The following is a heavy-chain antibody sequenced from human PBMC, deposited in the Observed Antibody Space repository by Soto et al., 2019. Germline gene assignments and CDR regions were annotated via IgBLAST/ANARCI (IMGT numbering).Heavy chain of an antibody. CDR3: ATRITVFGLLIPPFDH. Sequence: PXETLSLPCAVYGGSVNGYSWNWIRQPPGKGLEWIGEINHTGGTHYNPSLKSRVTMSVDTSKNQFSLRLSSVTAADTAIYYCATRITVFGLLIPPFDHWGQGTQVTVSS. D-gene: IGHD3-3*01. CDR1: GGSVNGYS. J-gene: IGHJ5*02. V-gene: IGHV4-34*01. CDR2: INHTGGT.